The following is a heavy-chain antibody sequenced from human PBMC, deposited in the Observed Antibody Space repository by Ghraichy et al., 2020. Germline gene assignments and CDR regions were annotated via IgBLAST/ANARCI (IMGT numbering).Heavy chain of an antibody. Sequence: SQTLSLTCTVSGGSISSYYWSWIRQPPGKGLEWIGYIYYSGSTNYNPSLKSRVTISVDTSKNQFSLKLSSVTAADTAVYYCARAAIGRDWFDPWGQGTLVTVSS. J-gene: IGHJ5*02. D-gene: IGHD1-26*01. CDR3: ARAAIGRDWFDP. CDR2: IYYSGST. V-gene: IGHV4-59*01. CDR1: GGSISSYY.